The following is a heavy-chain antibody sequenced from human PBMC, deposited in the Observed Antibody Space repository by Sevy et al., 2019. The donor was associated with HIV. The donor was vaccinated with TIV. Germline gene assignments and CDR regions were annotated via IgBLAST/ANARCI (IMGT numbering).Heavy chain of an antibody. CDR3: ARDPRRVAVVTEYFQH. Sequence: GGSLRLSCAASGFTFSDYYMSWIRQAPGKGLEWVSYISSSGSTIYYADSVKGRFTISRDNAKNSLYLQMNSLRAEDTAVYYCARDPRRVAVVTEYFQHWGQGTLVTVSS. CDR1: GFTFSDYY. D-gene: IGHD2-15*01. J-gene: IGHJ1*01. CDR2: ISSSGSTI. V-gene: IGHV3-11*01.